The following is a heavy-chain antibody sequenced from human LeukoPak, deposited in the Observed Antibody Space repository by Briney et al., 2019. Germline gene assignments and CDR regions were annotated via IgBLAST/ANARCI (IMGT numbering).Heavy chain of an antibody. V-gene: IGHV4-59*01. CDR2: MYYSGST. CDR1: GDSISSYY. D-gene: IGHD6-19*01. CDR3: ARVDGGSGWYYFDY. Sequence: SETLSLTCTVSGDSISSYYWSWIRQPPGKGLDWFGYMYYSGSTNCNPSLKSRVTMSVDTSKNQFSLKLSSVTAADTAVYYCARVDGGSGWYYFDYWGQGTLVTVSS. J-gene: IGHJ4*02.